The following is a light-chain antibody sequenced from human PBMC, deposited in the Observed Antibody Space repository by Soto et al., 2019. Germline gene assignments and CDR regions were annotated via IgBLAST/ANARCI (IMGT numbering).Light chain of an antibody. V-gene: IGKV3-20*01. CDR3: QQYGSSPPVT. J-gene: IGKJ5*01. CDR2: GAS. CDR1: QSVSSSY. Sequence: EIVLTQSPGTLSLSPGERATLSCRASQSVSSSYLAWYQQKPGQAPRLLIYGASGRATGIPDRFSGSGSGTDFTLTISRLEPEDFAVYYFQQYGSSPPVTFGQVTRLEIK.